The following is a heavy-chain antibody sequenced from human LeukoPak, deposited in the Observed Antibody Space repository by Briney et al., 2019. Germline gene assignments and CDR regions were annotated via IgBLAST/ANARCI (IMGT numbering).Heavy chain of an antibody. CDR1: GFTLIDYS. Sequence: GGSLRLSCAASGFTLIDYSMNWVRQAPGTGLEWVSYISSSGDTIYYADSVKGRFTITIDNSKNTLYLQMNSLRAEDTAAYYCAIGLLSSLVRGFTIEGHDYWGQGTLVTVSS. J-gene: IGHJ4*02. CDR2: ISSSGDTI. D-gene: IGHD3-10*01. CDR3: AIGLLSSLVRGFTIEGHDY. V-gene: IGHV3-48*01.